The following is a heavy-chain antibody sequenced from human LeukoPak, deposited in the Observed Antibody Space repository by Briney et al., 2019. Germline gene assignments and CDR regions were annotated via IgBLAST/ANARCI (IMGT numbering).Heavy chain of an antibody. CDR2: ISTYDGNP. Sequence: ASVKVSCKTSGYTFSTLDISWVRQAPGQGLEWMGWISTYDGNPNYVQKFQGRVTMPTDTSTSTAYMELRSLKSDDTAVYYCARVMGPPDYWGQGTLVTVFS. CDR1: GYTFSTLD. V-gene: IGHV1-18*01. CDR3: ARVMGPPDY. D-gene: IGHD2-8*01. J-gene: IGHJ4*02.